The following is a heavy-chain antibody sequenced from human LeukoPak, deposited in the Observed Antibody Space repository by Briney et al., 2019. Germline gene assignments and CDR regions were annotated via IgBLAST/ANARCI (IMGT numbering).Heavy chain of an antibody. V-gene: IGHV3-23*01. J-gene: IGHJ4*02. CDR3: AKKMYYYDSSGSDY. D-gene: IGHD3-22*01. CDR2: ISGSGGST. Sequence: GRSLRLSCAASGFTFSSYAMSWVRQAPGKGLEWVSAISGSGGSTYYADSVKGRFTISRDNSKNTLYLQMNSLRAEDTAVYYCAKKMYYYDSSGSDYWGQGTLVTVSS. CDR1: GFTFSSYA.